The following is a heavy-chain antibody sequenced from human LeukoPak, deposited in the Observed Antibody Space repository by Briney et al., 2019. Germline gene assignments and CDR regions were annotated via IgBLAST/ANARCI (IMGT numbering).Heavy chain of an antibody. CDR1: GYTFTSYA. J-gene: IGHJ4*02. D-gene: IGHD6-13*01. CDR2: ISAYNGNT. CDR3: ARDLSIAAAGSGLADY. Sequence: ASVKVSCKASGYTFTSYAISWVRQAPGQGLEWMGWISAYNGNTNYAQKLQGRVTMTTDTSTSTAYMELRSLGSDDTAVYYCARDLSIAAAGSGLADYWGQGTLVTVSS. V-gene: IGHV1-18*01.